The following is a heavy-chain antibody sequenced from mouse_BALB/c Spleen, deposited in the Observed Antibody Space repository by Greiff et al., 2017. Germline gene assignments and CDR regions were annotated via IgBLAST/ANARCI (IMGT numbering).Heavy chain of an antibody. CDR2: IDPYDSET. J-gene: IGHJ2*01. Sequence: QVQLKQSGAELVRPGASVKLSCKASGYTFTSYWMNWVKQRPEQGLEWIGRIDPYDSETHYNQKFKDKAILTVDKSSSTAYMQLSSLTSEDSAVYYCAAFITTVVANFDYWGQGTTLTVSS. CDR1: GYTFTSYW. V-gene: IGHV1-74*01. CDR3: AAFITTVVANFDY. D-gene: IGHD1-1*01.